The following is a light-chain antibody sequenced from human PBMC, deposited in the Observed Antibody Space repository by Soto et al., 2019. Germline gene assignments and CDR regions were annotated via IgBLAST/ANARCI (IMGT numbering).Light chain of an antibody. V-gene: IGKV3-15*01. CDR3: QQYNNSPRT. CDR1: QSVGSN. CDR2: GAS. J-gene: IGKJ1*01. Sequence: EILITQSPATLSVSPGESPTLSWRASQSVGSNLAWHQQTPGQAPRLLIYGASTRATGIPARFSGRWSGTEFTLTLSRLQPEDFKVYSGQQYNNSPRTFGQGTEVDI.